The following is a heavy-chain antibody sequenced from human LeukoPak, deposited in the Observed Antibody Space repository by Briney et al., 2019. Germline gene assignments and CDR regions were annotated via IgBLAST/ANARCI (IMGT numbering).Heavy chain of an antibody. CDR2: IIPIFDIA. J-gene: IGHJ6*03. CDR1: GGTFSSYA. V-gene: IGHV1-69*13. Sequence: EASVKVSCKASGGTFSSYAISWVRQAPGQGLEWMGGIIPIFDIADYAQKFQGRVTITADESTRTAYMEPSSLRSEDTAVYYCSRGYYDTSGPHPYNYYMDVWGKGTTVTVSS. D-gene: IGHD3-22*01. CDR3: SRGYYDTSGPHPYNYYMDV.